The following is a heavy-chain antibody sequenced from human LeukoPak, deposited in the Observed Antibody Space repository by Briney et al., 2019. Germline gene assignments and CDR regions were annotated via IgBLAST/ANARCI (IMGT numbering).Heavy chain of an antibody. Sequence: KPSETLSLTCTVPGGSMSRYYWSWIRQPPGKGLEWVGYIFYSGGTHYNPSLKSRVTISVDTSKNQFSLKLSSVTAADTAVYYCARDKQPGDYWGQGTLVTVSS. CDR2: IFYSGGT. CDR3: ARDKQPGDY. D-gene: IGHD5-18*01. V-gene: IGHV4-59*01. CDR1: GGSMSRYY. J-gene: IGHJ4*02.